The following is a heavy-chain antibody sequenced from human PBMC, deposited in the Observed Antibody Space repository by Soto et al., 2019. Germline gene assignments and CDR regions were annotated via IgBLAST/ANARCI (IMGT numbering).Heavy chain of an antibody. CDR1: GFTFSSYA. CDR2: ISYDGSNK. V-gene: IGHV3-30-3*01. J-gene: IGHJ4*02. Sequence: QVQLVESGGGVVQPGRSLRLSCAASGFTFSSYAMHWVRQAPGKGLEWVAVISYDGSNKYYADSVKGRFTISRDNSKNTLYLQMNRLRAEDTAVYYCARVRGRAAAGYYFDYWGQGTLVTVSS. D-gene: IGHD6-13*01. CDR3: ARVRGRAAAGYYFDY.